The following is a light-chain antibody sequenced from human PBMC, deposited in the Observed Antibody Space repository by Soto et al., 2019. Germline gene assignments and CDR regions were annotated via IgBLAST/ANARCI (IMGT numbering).Light chain of an antibody. CDR1: QSVGRS. V-gene: IGKV3-15*01. CDR3: QQYGRSPTT. Sequence: IVMTPSPATLSVSPGERATLSCRASQSVGRSLAWYQQTPGQAPRLLIYGTSARATGIPATFSGSGSGTDFTLTISRLEPEDFAVYYCQQYGRSPTTFGQGTKGDIK. CDR2: GTS. J-gene: IGKJ1*01.